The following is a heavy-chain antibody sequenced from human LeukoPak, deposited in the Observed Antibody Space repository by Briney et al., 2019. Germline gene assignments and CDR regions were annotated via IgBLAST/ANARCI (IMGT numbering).Heavy chain of an antibody. CDR3: ARRIAATTTRYFDL. CDR2: ITGSGGTT. D-gene: IGHD6-13*01. CDR1: GCTFSSYA. Sequence: GGSLRLSCATSGCTFSSYAMSWVRQAPGKGLEWVSIITGSGGTTYYTDSVKGRFTIFRDNSESTLYLQMNSLRAEDTALYYCARRIAATTTRYFDLWGRGTVVTVSS. J-gene: IGHJ2*01. V-gene: IGHV3-23*01.